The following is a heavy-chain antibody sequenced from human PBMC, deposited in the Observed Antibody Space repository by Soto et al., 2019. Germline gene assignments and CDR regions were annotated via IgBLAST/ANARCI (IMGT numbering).Heavy chain of an antibody. CDR2: IIPIFCTA. CDR3: ARVGMTSSSSGGYYYGMDV. Sequence: SVKVSCKASGGTFSSYAISWGRQAPGQGLEWMGGIIPIFCTANYAQKFQGRVTITADESTSTAYMELSSLRSEDTAVYYCARVGMTSSSSGGYYYGMDVWGKGTTVTV. CDR1: GGTFSSYA. J-gene: IGHJ6*04. D-gene: IGHD6-6*01. V-gene: IGHV1-69*13.